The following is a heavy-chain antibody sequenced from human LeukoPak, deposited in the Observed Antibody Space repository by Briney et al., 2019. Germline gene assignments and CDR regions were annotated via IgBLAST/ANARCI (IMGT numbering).Heavy chain of an antibody. V-gene: IGHV4-34*01. CDR1: GGSFSGYY. D-gene: IGHD6-13*01. J-gene: IGHJ4*02. Sequence: PSETLSLTCAVYGGSFSGYYWSWIRQPPGKGLEWIGEINHSGSTNYNPSLKSRVTISVDTSKNQFSLKLSSVTAADTAVYYCARVGYSSSWYLFDYWGQGTLVTVSS. CDR3: ARVGYSSSWYLFDY. CDR2: INHSGST.